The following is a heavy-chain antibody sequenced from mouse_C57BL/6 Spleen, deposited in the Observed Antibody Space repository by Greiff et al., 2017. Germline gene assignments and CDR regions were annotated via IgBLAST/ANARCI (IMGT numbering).Heavy chain of an antibody. CDR2: INPRTGGT. V-gene: IGHV1-43*01. J-gene: IGHJ2*01. CDR1: GYSFTGYY. Sequence: EVQLQQSGAELVKPGASVKLSCKASGYSFTGYYMHWVKQSSEKSLEWIGEINPRTGGTNYNEKFKGKATFTGDKSSSAAYMQLKSRTSEDSAVYYCEGPYYGSRWDYWGQGTTLTVSS. CDR3: EGPYYGSRWDY. D-gene: IGHD1-1*01.